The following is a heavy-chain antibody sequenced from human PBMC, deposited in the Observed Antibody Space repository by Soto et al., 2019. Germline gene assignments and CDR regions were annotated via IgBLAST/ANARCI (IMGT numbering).Heavy chain of an antibody. D-gene: IGHD3-22*01. V-gene: IGHV3-30-3*01. CDR3: ASGAAFYYNTSRY. CDR1: GFNFNIHA. J-gene: IGHJ4*02. Sequence: GGSLRLSCAAPGFNFNIHALHWIRQAPGEGLEWVAVMSPGGNSQYYADSVKGRFTISRDTSKSTLYLQMTSLRPEDTAVYYCASGAAFYYNTSRYWGQGTLVTVSS. CDR2: MSPGGNSQ.